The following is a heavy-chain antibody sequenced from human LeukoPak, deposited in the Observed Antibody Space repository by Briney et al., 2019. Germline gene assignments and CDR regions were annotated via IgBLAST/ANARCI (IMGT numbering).Heavy chain of an antibody. CDR1: VYTFTGYY. CDR3: ARGGGYSAYAAGY. V-gene: IGHV1-2*02. J-gene: IGHJ4*02. Sequence: ASVTVSFKASVYTFTGYYMYWVRQAPGRGLECMGWTNPNSGGTYYAQKFQGRVTMTRDTSISTVYMELSRLRSDDTAVYYYARGGGYSAYAAGYWGQGTLVTVSP. D-gene: IGHD5-12*01. CDR2: TNPNSGGT.